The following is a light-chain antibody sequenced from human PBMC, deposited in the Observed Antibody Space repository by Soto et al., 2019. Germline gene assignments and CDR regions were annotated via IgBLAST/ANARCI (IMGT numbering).Light chain of an antibody. CDR2: GAS. Sequence: ESVLTQSPGTLSLSPGERATLSCRAIQSVSSSYLAWYQQKPGQAPRLLIYGASSRATGIPDRFSGSGSGTDFTLTISSLEPEDFAVYYCQQRSNWPPTFGQGTKVDIK. CDR1: QSVSSSY. CDR3: QQRSNWPPT. J-gene: IGKJ1*01. V-gene: IGKV3D-20*02.